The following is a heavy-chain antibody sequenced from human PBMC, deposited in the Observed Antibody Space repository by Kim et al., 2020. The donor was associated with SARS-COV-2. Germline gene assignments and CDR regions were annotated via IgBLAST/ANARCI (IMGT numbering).Heavy chain of an antibody. D-gene: IGHD3-9*01. CDR3: ARETVSNYDILTGVSRGDGMDV. J-gene: IGHJ6*02. V-gene: IGHV3-53*01. CDR1: GFTVSSNY. CDR2: IYSGGST. Sequence: GGSLRLSCAASGFTVSSNYMNWVRQAPGKGLEWVSVIYSGGSTYYADSVKGRFTISRDNSKNTLYLQMNSLRAEDTAVYYCARETVSNYDILTGVSRGDGMDVWGQGTTVTVSS.